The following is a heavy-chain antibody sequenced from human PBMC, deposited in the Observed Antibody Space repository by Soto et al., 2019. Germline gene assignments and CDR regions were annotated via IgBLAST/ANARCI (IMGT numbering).Heavy chain of an antibody. D-gene: IGHD6-6*01. Sequence: ASVKVSCKASGYTFTAYDINWVRQATGQGLEWMGWVSPHSASKGFAQKFRGRITMTTNTTITTAYMELTSLRPDDSAVYFCARGGYSSSWEFDFWGPGTLVTVSS. CDR3: ARGGYSSSWEFDF. CDR1: GYTFTAYD. CDR2: VSPHSASK. V-gene: IGHV1-8*01. J-gene: IGHJ4*02.